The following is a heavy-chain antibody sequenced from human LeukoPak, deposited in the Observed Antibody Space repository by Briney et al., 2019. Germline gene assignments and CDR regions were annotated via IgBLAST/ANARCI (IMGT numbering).Heavy chain of an antibody. CDR3: ARRRVLRYFDWFDY. V-gene: IGHV4-61*02. Sequence: PSETLSPTCTVSGGSISSGGYYWSWIRQPAGRGLEWIGRIYTSGSTNYNPSLKSRVTISVDTSENQFSLKLSSVTAADTAVYYCARRRVLRYFDWFDYWGQGTLVTVSS. CDR1: GGSISSGGYY. CDR2: IYTSGST. D-gene: IGHD3-9*01. J-gene: IGHJ4*02.